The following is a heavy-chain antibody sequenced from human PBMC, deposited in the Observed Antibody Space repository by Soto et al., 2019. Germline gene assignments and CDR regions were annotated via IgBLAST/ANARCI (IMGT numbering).Heavy chain of an antibody. Sequence: PSETLSLTCAVSGGSISSSNWWSWVRQPPGKGLEWIGEIYHSGSTNYNPSLKSRVTISVDKSKNQFSLRLSSVTAADTAVYYCARVLNRGYSGYDYVDYYYYGMDVWGQGTTVTVSS. CDR1: GGSISSSNW. J-gene: IGHJ6*02. D-gene: IGHD5-12*01. V-gene: IGHV4-4*02. CDR2: IYHSGST. CDR3: ARVLNRGYSGYDYVDYYYYGMDV.